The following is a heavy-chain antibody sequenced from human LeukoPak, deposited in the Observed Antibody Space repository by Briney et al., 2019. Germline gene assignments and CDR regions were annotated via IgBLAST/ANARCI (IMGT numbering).Heavy chain of an antibody. J-gene: IGHJ5*02. CDR2: IYHSGST. CDR1: GGSISSSNW. Sequence: SETLSLTCAVSGGSISSSNWWSWVRQPPGKGLEWIGEIYHSGSTNYNPSLKSRVTISVDKSKNQFSLKLSSVTAADTAVYYCARSRQEWELPRWFDPWGQGTLVTVSS. CDR3: ARSRQEWELPRWFDP. D-gene: IGHD1-26*01. V-gene: IGHV4-4*02.